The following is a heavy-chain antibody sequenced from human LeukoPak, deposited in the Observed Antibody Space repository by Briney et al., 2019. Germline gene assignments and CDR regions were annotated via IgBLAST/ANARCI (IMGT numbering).Heavy chain of an antibody. D-gene: IGHD6-13*01. J-gene: IGHJ6*02. CDR3: ARVEQQLVPGYYYGMDV. CDR1: GFTFSSYY. V-gene: IGHV3-33*01. CDR2: VHNDGDTK. Sequence: GGSLRLSCAASGFTFSSYYMHWVRQAPGKCLEWVAVVHNDGDTKYFGDSVKGRFTISRDNSKNTLYLQMNSLRAEDTAVYYCARVEQQLVPGYYYGMDVWGQGTTVTVSS.